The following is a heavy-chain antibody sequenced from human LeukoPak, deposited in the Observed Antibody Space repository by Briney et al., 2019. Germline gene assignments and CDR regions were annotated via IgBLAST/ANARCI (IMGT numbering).Heavy chain of an antibody. CDR1: GFTFNQHS. CDR2: IRPDGSAV. Sequence: GGSLRLSCMASGFTFNQHSMSWVRQAPGKGLEWVASIRPDGSAVYYVDSVKGRFTFSRDNAKNSLDLQMNSLRAEDTDVYYCARFGRPYSIYLWGQGTMVTVSS. J-gene: IGHJ3*01. CDR3: ARFGRPYSIYL. D-gene: IGHD4-11*01. V-gene: IGHV3-7*01.